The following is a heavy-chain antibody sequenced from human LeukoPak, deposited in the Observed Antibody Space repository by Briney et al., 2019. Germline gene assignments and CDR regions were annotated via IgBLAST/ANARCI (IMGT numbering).Heavy chain of an antibody. Sequence: SETLSLTCTVSGDSISSYYWSWLRQPAGKGLGWLGYIYYSGSTNYNPSLKSRVTISVDTSKNQFSLKLSSVTAADTAVYYCARGDYYDSSVPNRIDLWGQGTLVTVSS. D-gene: IGHD3-22*01. CDR3: ARGDYYDSSVPNRIDL. V-gene: IGHV4-59*01. CDR2: IYYSGST. J-gene: IGHJ5*02. CDR1: GDSISSYY.